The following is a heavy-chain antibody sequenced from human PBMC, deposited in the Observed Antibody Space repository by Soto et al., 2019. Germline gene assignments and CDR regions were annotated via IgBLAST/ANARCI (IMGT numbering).Heavy chain of an antibody. D-gene: IGHD5-12*01. V-gene: IGHV4-30-2*01. J-gene: IGHJ4*02. Sequence: PSETLSLTCAVSGGSISSGGYSWSWIRQPPGKGLEGIGYIYHSGSIYYNPSLKGRVTISVDRSKNQFSLKLSSVTAADTAVYYCVEGYNSFDYSGQGTLVTVSS. CDR2: IYHSGSI. CDR3: VEGYNSFDY. CDR1: GGSISSGGYS.